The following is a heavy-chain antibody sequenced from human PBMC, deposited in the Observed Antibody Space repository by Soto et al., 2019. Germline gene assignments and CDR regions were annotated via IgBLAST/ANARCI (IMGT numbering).Heavy chain of an antibody. CDR2: IYYTGST. J-gene: IGHJ4*02. CDR3: ARHSGGYNGFDFSY. Sequence: SETLSLTCTVSGGSISSSSYYWSWIRQPPGKGLEWIGYIYYTGSTNYNPSLKSRVTISVDTSKNQFSLSLTSVTAADTSVYYCARHSGGYNGFDFSYWGQGALVTVSS. CDR1: GGSISSSSYY. V-gene: IGHV4-61*05. D-gene: IGHD5-12*01.